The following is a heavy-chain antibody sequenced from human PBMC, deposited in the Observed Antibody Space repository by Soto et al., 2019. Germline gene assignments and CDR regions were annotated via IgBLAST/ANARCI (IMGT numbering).Heavy chain of an antibody. CDR1: GFTFDNCG. J-gene: IGHJ4*02. CDR3: VQGRYPTMATPLDH. D-gene: IGHD2-15*01. V-gene: IGHV3-9*01. Sequence: EVQLVESGGGLVQPGRSLRLSCAASGFTFDNCGMHWVRQAPGKGLEWVAGISWDSSTIGYAASVKGRFIISRDDAKNSLYLQMDSLGGEDTALYYCVQGRYPTMATPLDHWGQGTQVIVSS. CDR2: ISWDSSTI.